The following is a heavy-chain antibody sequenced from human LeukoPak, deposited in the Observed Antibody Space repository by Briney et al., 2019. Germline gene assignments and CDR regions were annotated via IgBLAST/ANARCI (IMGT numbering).Heavy chain of an antibody. Sequence: GGSLRLSCAASGFTFDDCAMHWVRQAPGKGLEWVSGISWNSGSIGYADSVKGRFTISRDNAKNSLYLQMNSLRAEDTALYYCAKEGATTAREYYFDYWGQGTLVTVSS. V-gene: IGHV3-9*01. J-gene: IGHJ4*02. D-gene: IGHD4-17*01. CDR2: ISWNSGSI. CDR1: GFTFDDCA. CDR3: AKEGATTAREYYFDY.